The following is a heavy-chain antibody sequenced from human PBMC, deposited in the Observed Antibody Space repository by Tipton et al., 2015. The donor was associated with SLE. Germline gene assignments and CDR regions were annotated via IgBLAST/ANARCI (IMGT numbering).Heavy chain of an antibody. CDR1: GGSIGSYY. J-gene: IGHJ4*02. D-gene: IGHD1-7*01. CDR2: IYYSGST. Sequence: TLSLTCTVSGGSIGSYYWSWIRQPPGKGLEWIGYIYYSGSTNYNPSLKSRVTISVDTSKNQFSLKLSSVTAADTAVYYCAITGTTEYWGQGTLVTVSS. CDR3: AITGTTEY. V-gene: IGHV4-59*01.